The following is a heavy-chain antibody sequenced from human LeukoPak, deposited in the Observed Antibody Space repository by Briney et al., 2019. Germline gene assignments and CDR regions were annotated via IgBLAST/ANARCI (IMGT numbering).Heavy chain of an antibody. Sequence: GGSLRLSCAASGFTFSSYGMHWVRQAPGKGLEWVAFIRYDGSNKYYADSVKGRFTISRDNSKNTLYLQMNSLRAEDTALYYCAKVKQDYYGSGSYSHWGQGTLVTVSS. CDR3: AKVKQDYYGSGSYSH. D-gene: IGHD3-10*01. J-gene: IGHJ4*02. CDR1: GFTFSSYG. CDR2: IRYDGSNK. V-gene: IGHV3-30*02.